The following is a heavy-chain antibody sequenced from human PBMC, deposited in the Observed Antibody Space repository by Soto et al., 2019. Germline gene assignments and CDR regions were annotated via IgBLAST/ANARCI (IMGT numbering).Heavy chain of an antibody. J-gene: IGHJ4*02. D-gene: IGHD6-13*01. CDR3: ARGQGAAAGHSNFDY. V-gene: IGHV4-39*07. CDR2: VYYRGNA. Sequence: SETLSLTCSVSDDSINSDNYYCGWIRQPPGKGLEWIGNVYYRGNAYYNPSLKSQFSISVDKSKNQFSLKLSSVTAADTAVYYCARGQGAAAGHSNFDYWGQGALVTVSS. CDR1: DDSINSDNYY.